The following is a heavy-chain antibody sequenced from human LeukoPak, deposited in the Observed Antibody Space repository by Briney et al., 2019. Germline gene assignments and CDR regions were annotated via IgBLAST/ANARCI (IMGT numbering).Heavy chain of an antibody. CDR2: IKQDGTQK. J-gene: IGHJ4*02. CDR3: ARRQKGPADY. CDR1: GFTFTNYW. Sequence: PGGSLRLSCATSGFTFTNYWMSWVRQAPGKGLQWVANIKQDGTQKYYVDSVKGRFTISRDNAKNSLYLQMNSLRADDTAIYYCARRQKGPADYWGQGTRVTVYS. V-gene: IGHV3-7*05.